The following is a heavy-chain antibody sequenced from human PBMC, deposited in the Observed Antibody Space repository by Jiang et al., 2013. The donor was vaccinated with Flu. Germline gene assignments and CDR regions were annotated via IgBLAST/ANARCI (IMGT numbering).Heavy chain of an antibody. D-gene: IGHD6-13*01. CDR3: ARPDGSLDAFDI. CDR2: INPNSGGT. V-gene: IGHV1-2*02. Sequence: YTFTGYYMHWVRQAPGQGLEWMGWINPNSGGTNYAQKFQGRVTMTRDTSISTAYMELSRLRSDDTAVYYCARPDGSLDAFDIWGQGTMVTVSS. J-gene: IGHJ3*02. CDR1: YTFTGYY.